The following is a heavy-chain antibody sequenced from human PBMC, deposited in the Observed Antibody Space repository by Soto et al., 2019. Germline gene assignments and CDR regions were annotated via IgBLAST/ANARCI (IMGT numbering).Heavy chain of an antibody. D-gene: IGHD6-6*01. J-gene: IGHJ6*02. Sequence: ASVKVSCKASGYTFNSYAIHWVRQAPGQRLEWMGWINIGSGNTRYSQKFQGRVTITRDTSATTAYMELSSLRSEDTALYYCARSSSSSVGYYYYGMDVWGQGTTVTVS. V-gene: IGHV1-3*04. CDR2: INIGSGNT. CDR1: GYTFNSYA. CDR3: ARSSSSSVGYYYYGMDV.